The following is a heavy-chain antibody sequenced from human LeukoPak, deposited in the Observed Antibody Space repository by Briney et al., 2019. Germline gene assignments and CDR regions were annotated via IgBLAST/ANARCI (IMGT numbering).Heavy chain of an antibody. CDR1: GYTFTGYY. V-gene: IGHV1-2*02. D-gene: IGHD2-15*01. Sequence: VASVKVSCKASGYTFTGYYIHWVRQAPGQGLEWMGWINPNTGDTNFAQKFQGRVAMTRDTSLSTAYMDLSRLTSDDTAVYYCARDWPGISLHFDLWGRGTLITVSS. CDR3: ARDWPGISLHFDL. J-gene: IGHJ2*01. CDR2: INPNTGDT.